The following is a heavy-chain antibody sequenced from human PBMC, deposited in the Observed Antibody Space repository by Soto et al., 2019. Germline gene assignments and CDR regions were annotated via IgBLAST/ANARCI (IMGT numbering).Heavy chain of an antibody. CDR1: GGSFSGYY. CDR3: ARLAGWNRNFDY. J-gene: IGHJ4*02. V-gene: IGHV4-34*01. CDR2: INHSGST. Sequence: SETLSLTCAVYGGSFSGYYWSWIRQPPGKGLEWIGEINHSGSTNYNPSLKSRVTISVDTSKNQFSLKLSSVTAADTAVYYCARLAGWNRNFDYWGQGTLVTVPQ. D-gene: IGHD1-1*01.